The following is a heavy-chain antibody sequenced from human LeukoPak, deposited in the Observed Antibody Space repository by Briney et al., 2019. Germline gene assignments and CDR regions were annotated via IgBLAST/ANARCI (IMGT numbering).Heavy chain of an antibody. CDR1: GFTVSSNY. Sequence: GGSPRLSCVASGFTVSSNYMSWVRQAPGKGLEWVSVIYSGGSTYYADSVKGRFTISRDNSKNTLYLQMNSLRAEDTAVYYCASGSGSYRTPYYYMDVWGTGTTVAVSS. CDR2: IYSGGST. CDR3: ASGSGSYRTPYYYMDV. J-gene: IGHJ6*03. D-gene: IGHD3-10*01. V-gene: IGHV3-53*01.